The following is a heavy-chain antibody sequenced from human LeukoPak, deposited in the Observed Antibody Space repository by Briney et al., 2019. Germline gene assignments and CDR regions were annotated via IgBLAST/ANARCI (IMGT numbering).Heavy chain of an antibody. D-gene: IGHD2-15*01. V-gene: IGHV3-21*01. CDR3: ARLEGYCSGGSCYYYYGMDV. J-gene: IGHJ6*02. CDR1: GFTFSSYS. CDR2: ISGSSSYI. Sequence: GGSLRLSCAASGFTFSSYSINWVRQAPGKGLEWVSSISGSSSYIYYADSVKGRFTISRDNAKNSLYLQMNSLRAEDTAVYYCARLEGYCSGGSCYYYYGMDVWGQGTTVTVSS.